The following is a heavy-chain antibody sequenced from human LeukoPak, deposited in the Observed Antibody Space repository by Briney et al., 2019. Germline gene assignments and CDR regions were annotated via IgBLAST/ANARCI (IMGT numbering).Heavy chain of an antibody. CDR3: ARVGGESSSGDY. D-gene: IGHD6-6*01. J-gene: IGHJ4*02. CDR1: GFTFSSYS. V-gene: IGHV3-21*01. Sequence: RGSLRLSCAASGFTFSSYSMNWVRQAPGKGLEWVSSISSSSSYIYYADSVKGRFTISRDNAKNSLYLQMNSRRAEDTAVYYCARVGGESSSGDYWGQGNLVTVSS. CDR2: ISSSSSYI.